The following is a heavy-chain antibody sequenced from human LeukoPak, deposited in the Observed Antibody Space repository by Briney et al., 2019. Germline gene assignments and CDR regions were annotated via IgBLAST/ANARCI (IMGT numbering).Heavy chain of an antibody. Sequence: ASVRVSCKTSGYTFTSYYIYWVRQAPGQGFEWMGRINPNGGTTNHAQKFQGRVIMTRDTSTSTAYLELSSLRSEDTAVYYCAREYYDFWSGYCGYNWFDPWGQGTLVTVSS. CDR2: INPNGGTT. V-gene: IGHV1-46*01. CDR3: AREYYDFWSGYCGYNWFDP. CDR1: GYTFTSYY. J-gene: IGHJ5*02. D-gene: IGHD3-3*01.